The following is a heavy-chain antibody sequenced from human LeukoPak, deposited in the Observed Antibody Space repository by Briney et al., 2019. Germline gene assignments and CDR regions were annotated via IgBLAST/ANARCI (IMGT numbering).Heavy chain of an antibody. CDR3: ASTYGDYGLHAYYYYMDV. Sequence: SETLSLTCTVSGGSISSYHWSWTRQPPGKGLEWIGYIYYSGSTNYNPSLKSRVTISVDTSKNQFSLKLSSVTAADTAVYYCASTYGDYGLHAYYYYMDVWGKGTTVTVSS. CDR1: GGSISSYH. CDR2: IYYSGST. D-gene: IGHD4-17*01. J-gene: IGHJ6*03. V-gene: IGHV4-59*01.